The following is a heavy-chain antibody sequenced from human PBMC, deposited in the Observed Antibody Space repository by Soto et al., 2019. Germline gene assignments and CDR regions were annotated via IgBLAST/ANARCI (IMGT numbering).Heavy chain of an antibody. CDR3: ARIIGYCRNNDCSWTFDI. J-gene: IGHJ3*02. CDR2: FYPGDSTS. CDR1: GYIFMSYW. V-gene: IGHV5-51*01. D-gene: IGHD2-2*03. Sequence: VESLKISCKTSGYIFMSYWVSCVLQKRVKVLEWMGTFYPGDSTSTYSPSFQGQVTISVDKSISTAYLHLSSLKASDTAMYYCARIIGYCRNNDCSWTFDIWGQGTTVTVSS.